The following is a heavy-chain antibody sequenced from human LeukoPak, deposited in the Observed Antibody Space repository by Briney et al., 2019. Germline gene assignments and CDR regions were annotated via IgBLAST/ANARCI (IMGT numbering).Heavy chain of an antibody. D-gene: IGHD2-2*02. CDR2: YSGDGGST. CDR3: EKDIPLPPALFGC. CDR1: GFTFDNYA. V-gene: IGHV3-43*02. Sequence: PGGSLRLSCAASGFTFDNYAMHWVRQAPGKGLEWVSLYSGDGGSTYHADSVKGRFTISRDNSKNSLYLQMNSLRTEDTALYYCEKDIPLPPALFGCGGQGTLVPVPP. J-gene: IGHJ4*02.